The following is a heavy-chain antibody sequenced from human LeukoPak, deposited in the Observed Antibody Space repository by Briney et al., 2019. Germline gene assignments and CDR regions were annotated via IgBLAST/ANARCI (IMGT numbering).Heavy chain of an antibody. V-gene: IGHV4-39*07. CDR1: GGSISSSSHY. Sequence: PSETLSLTCTVSGGSISSSSHYWGWIPQPPGKGLEWVGSIYHSGSTYYNPSLKTRVTISVDTSKNQFSLKLSSVTAADTAVYYCARDADSSSWYRIYWGQGTLVTVSS. D-gene: IGHD6-13*01. CDR2: IYHSGST. CDR3: ARDADSSSWYRIY. J-gene: IGHJ4*02.